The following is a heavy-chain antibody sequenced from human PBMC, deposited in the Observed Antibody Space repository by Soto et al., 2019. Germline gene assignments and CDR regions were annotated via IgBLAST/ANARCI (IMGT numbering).Heavy chain of an antibody. V-gene: IGHV4-31*03. CDR3: AREVRYFDWSNWFDP. CDR1: GGSISSGGYY. CDR2: IYYSGST. Sequence: SETLSLTCTVSGGSISSGGYYWSWIRQHPGKGLEWIGYIYYSGSTYYNPSLKSRVTISVDTSKNQFSLKLSSVTAADTAVYYCAREVRYFDWSNWFDPWGQGTLVTVSS. D-gene: IGHD3-9*01. J-gene: IGHJ5*02.